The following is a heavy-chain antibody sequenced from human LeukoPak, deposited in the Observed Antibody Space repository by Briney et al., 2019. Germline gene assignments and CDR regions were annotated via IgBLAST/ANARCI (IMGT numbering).Heavy chain of an antibody. D-gene: IGHD5-12*01. J-gene: IGHJ4*02. V-gene: IGHV3-33*06. CDR1: GFTFSSYG. CDR3: AKVAPLGYSGYDFWEDYFDY. Sequence: GGSLRLSCAASGFTFSSYGMHWVRQAPGKGLEWVAVIWYDGSNKYYADSVKGRFTISRDNSKNTLYLQMNSLRAEDTAVYYCAKVAPLGYSGYDFWEDYFDYWGQGTLVTVSS. CDR2: IWYDGSNK.